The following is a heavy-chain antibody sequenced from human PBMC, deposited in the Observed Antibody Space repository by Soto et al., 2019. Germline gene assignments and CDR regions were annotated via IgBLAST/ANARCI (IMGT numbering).Heavy chain of an antibody. V-gene: IGHV4-31*03. CDR1: GGSVNNANYF. CDR3: ARDADYGGSRGGMDV. Sequence: QVRLEESGPGLVKPSETLSLICSVSGGSVNNANYFWNWIRHHPENGLEWIGYIYYSGSTSYNPSFKTRATLSIDTSKNPFSLRLNSVTVADTAVYFCARDADYGGSRGGMDVWGRGTTVTVSS. CDR2: IYYSGST. J-gene: IGHJ6*02. D-gene: IGHD4-17*01.